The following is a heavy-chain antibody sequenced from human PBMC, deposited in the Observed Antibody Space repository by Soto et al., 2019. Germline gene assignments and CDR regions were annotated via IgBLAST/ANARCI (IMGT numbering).Heavy chain of an antibody. J-gene: IGHJ3*02. CDR1: GGSVSSGAYY. CDR3: ARARLRAVYAFDI. CDR2: IYYSGST. D-gene: IGHD5-12*01. Sequence: QVQLQESDAGLVKASQTLSLTCTVSGGSVSSGAYYWTWLRQRPGKGLEWIGYIYYSGSTYYSPSLKSRLSISLDTSKNQLSLRLSSVTAADTAMYYCARARLRAVYAFDIWGQGTMVTVSS. V-gene: IGHV4-31*03.